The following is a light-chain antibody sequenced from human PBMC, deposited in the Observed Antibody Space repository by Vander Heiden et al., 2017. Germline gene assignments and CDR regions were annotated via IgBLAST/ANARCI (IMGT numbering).Light chain of an antibody. CDR2: AAS. CDR3: QQSYSTPLT. J-gene: IGKJ4*01. CDR1: QSMNSY. V-gene: IGKV1-39*01. Sequence: DIQLTQSPSSLSASVGDRVTITCRASQSMNSYLNWYQQRPGEAPKLLIYAASSLQGGVPSRFSGSASGTDFTLTISSLQPEDFATYYCQQSYSTPLTFGGGTKVEIK.